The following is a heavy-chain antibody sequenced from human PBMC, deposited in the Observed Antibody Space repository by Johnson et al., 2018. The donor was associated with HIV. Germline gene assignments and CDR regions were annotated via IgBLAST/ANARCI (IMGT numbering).Heavy chain of an antibody. CDR1: GFTFRSYW. D-gene: IGHD1-7*01. CDR2: IQQHGSEK. CDR3: ARDSPTGTTKGYAFDI. Sequence: VQLVESGGGLVQPGGSPRLSCAASGFTFRSYWMSWVRQAPGKGLEWVANIQQHGSEKYYVDSVKGRFTISRDNAKNSLFLQMNSLRAEDTAVYYCARDSPTGTTKGYAFDIWGQGTMVTVSS. V-gene: IGHV3-7*01. J-gene: IGHJ3*02.